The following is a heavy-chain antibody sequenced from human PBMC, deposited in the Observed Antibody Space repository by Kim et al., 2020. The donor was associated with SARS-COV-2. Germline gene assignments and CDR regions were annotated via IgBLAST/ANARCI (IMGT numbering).Heavy chain of an antibody. J-gene: IGHJ4*02. Sequence: GGSLRLSCAASGFTFSSYAMSWVRQAPGKGLEWVSAISGSGGSTYYADSVKGRFTISRDNSKNTLYLQMNSLRAEDTAVYYCAKQFVDYYDSSGSPGPFDYWGQGTLVTVSS. D-gene: IGHD3-22*01. CDR1: GFTFSSYA. CDR3: AKQFVDYYDSSGSPGPFDY. CDR2: ISGSGGST. V-gene: IGHV3-23*01.